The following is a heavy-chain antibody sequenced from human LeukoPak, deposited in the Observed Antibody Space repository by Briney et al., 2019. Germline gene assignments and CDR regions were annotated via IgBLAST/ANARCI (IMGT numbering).Heavy chain of an antibody. J-gene: IGHJ4*02. CDR1: GYTFTGYY. Sequence: ASVKVSCKASGYTFTGYYMHWVRQAPGQGLEWMGWINPNSGGTNYAQKFQGWVTMTRDTSISTAYMELSRLRSDDTAVYYCARAESTVTESAFAYWGQGTLVTVSS. D-gene: IGHD4-17*01. V-gene: IGHV1-2*04. CDR3: ARAESTVTESAFAY. CDR2: INPNSGGT.